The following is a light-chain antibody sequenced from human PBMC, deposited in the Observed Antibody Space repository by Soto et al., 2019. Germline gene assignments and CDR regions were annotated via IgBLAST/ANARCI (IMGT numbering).Light chain of an antibody. Sequence: DIQMTQSTSSLSASVGDRVTITCRASQSISNWLAWYQQKPGKAPKLLIYDASTLESGVPSRFSGGGFGTVFTLTISSLQPDDFATYYCQQYSSYSTFGQGTKVDIK. J-gene: IGKJ1*01. CDR3: QQYSSYST. CDR1: QSISNW. V-gene: IGKV1-5*01. CDR2: DAS.